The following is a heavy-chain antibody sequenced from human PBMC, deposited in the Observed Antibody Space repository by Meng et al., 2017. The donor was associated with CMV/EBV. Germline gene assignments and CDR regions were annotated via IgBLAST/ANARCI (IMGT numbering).Heavy chain of an antibody. Sequence: SVQDSCQASGGAFSSYAIIWVRQPPGQGLEWMGGIISIFCTANYAQKFQGRVTITTDESTSTAYMEQSSLRSEDTAVYYGARDSSDDSSSWYLGYWGQGTLVTVSS. D-gene: IGHD6-13*01. CDR2: IISIFCTA. CDR1: GGAFSSYA. V-gene: IGHV1-69*05. CDR3: ARDSSDDSSSWYLGY. J-gene: IGHJ4*02.